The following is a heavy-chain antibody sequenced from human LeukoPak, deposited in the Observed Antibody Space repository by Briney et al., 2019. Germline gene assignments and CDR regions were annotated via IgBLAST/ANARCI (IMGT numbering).Heavy chain of an antibody. CDR3: ARHTFRPNWFDP. Sequence: SETLSLTCTVSGGSISSYYWSWIRQPPGKGLEWIGYIYYSGSTNYNPPLKSRVTISVDTSKNQFSLKLSSVTAADTAVYYCARHTFRPNWFDPWGQGTLVTVSS. D-gene: IGHD2/OR15-2a*01. CDR1: GGSISSYY. CDR2: IYYSGST. V-gene: IGHV4-59*08. J-gene: IGHJ5*02.